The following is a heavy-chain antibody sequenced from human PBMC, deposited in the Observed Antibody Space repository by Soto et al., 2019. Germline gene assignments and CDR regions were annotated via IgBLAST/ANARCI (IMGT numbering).Heavy chain of an antibody. Sequence: EVQLVESGGGLVKPGGSLRLSCAASGFTFSNAWMNWVRQAPGKGLEWVGRIKSKTEGGTTDYAAPVKGRFTISRDDSKNTLYLQMNSLKTEDTAVYYCTTGWYCISTSCSHYGMDVWGQGTTVTVSS. CDR1: GFTFSNAW. CDR2: IKSKTEGGTT. J-gene: IGHJ6*02. D-gene: IGHD2-2*01. CDR3: TTGWYCISTSCSHYGMDV. V-gene: IGHV3-15*07.